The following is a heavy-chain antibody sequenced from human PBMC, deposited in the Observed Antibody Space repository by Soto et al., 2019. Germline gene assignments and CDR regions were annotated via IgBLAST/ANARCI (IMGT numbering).Heavy chain of an antibody. CDR1: GFSFSDSA. D-gene: IGHD1-26*01. CDR2: IRDKANHYAT. Sequence: EVQLVESGGGLVQPGGSLKLSCSGSGFSFSDSAIHWVRQASGQGLAWVGRIRDKANHYATAYDVSVRGRFTISRDESQNAAYLQMNSLKREDTAVYYCTRPPSGTYGDDSDYWGQGTLVTVSS. V-gene: IGHV3-73*02. J-gene: IGHJ4*02. CDR3: TRPPSGTYGDDSDY.